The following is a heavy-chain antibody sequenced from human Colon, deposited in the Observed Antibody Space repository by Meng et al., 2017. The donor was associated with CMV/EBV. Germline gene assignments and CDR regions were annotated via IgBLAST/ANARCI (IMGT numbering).Heavy chain of an antibody. D-gene: IGHD2-15*01. Sequence: GGSLRLSCATSGFTFDDYAMSWVRQAPGKGLEWVSAIVGGGGSRTYYADSVKGRFTISRDNSKSTLYLQINSPRVEDTAVYYCAKREYCSGSSCYTVNYYYYAVDVWGQGTTVTVSS. J-gene: IGHJ6*02. CDR1: GFTFDDYA. CDR2: IVGGGGSRT. CDR3: AKREYCSGSSCYTVNYYYYAVDV. V-gene: IGHV3-23*01.